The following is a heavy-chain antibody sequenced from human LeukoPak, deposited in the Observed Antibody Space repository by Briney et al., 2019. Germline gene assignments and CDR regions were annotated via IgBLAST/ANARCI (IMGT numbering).Heavy chain of an antibody. CDR2: MNPNSGNT. Sequence: ATVKVSCKASGYTFTSYDINWVRQATGQGLEWMGWMNPNSGNTGYAQKFQGRVTMTRDTSISTAYMELSRLRSDDTAVYYCARDHEAAAGNDYWGQGTLVTVSS. V-gene: IGHV1-8*01. J-gene: IGHJ4*02. CDR3: ARDHEAAAGNDY. CDR1: GYTFTSYD. D-gene: IGHD6-13*01.